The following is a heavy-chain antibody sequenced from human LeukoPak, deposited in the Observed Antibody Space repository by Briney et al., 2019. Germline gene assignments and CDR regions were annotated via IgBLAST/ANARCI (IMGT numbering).Heavy chain of an antibody. D-gene: IGHD6-13*01. V-gene: IGHV3-11*01. CDR3: ATEVGVSAASFDV. Sequence: GGSLRLSCVVSGFTFSDYYFSWIRQAPGKGLECVAYISSRGNNIYHADSVKGRFTISRDNAGSSLYLQMDSLRPEDSAIYYCATEVGVSAASFDVWGRGTMVTVSS. CDR1: GFTFSDYY. CDR2: ISSRGNNI. J-gene: IGHJ3*01.